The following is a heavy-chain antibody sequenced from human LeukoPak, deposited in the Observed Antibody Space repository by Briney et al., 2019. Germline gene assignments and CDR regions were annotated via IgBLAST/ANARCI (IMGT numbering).Heavy chain of an antibody. CDR1: GGSIGTYF. CDR3: ARQMVIPGLHYFYGMDV. Sequence: PSETLSLTSTVSGGSIGTYFWSWLRQPPGKGLEWIGYIDYSGSTNYNPSLKSRVTISVDTSKNQFSLKLSSVTAADTAVYFCARQMVIPGLHYFYGMDVWGHGTTVTVSS. CDR2: IDYSGST. J-gene: IGHJ6*02. D-gene: IGHD3-22*01. V-gene: IGHV4-59*08.